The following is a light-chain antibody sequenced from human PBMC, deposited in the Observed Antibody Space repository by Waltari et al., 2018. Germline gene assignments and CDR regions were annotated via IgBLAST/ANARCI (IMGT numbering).Light chain of an antibody. CDR3: QQYDISPRT. V-gene: IGKV3-20*01. Sequence: RATLSCRASQTVRTTYLAWYQQKPGQAPTLLIYGASSRATGIPDRFSGSGSGTDFSLTISSLEPEDFAVYYCQQYDISPRTFGGGTKVEIK. J-gene: IGKJ4*01. CDR1: QTVRTTY. CDR2: GAS.